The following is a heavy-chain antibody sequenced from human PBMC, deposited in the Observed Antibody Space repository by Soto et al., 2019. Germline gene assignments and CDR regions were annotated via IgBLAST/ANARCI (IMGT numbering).Heavy chain of an antibody. J-gene: IGHJ4*02. D-gene: IGHD6-19*01. CDR2: MNPNSGNT. CDR1: GYTFTSYD. Sequence: ASVKVSCKASGYTFTSYDINWVRQATGQGLEWMGWMNPNSGNTGYAQKFQGRVTMTRNTSISTAYMELSSLRSEDTAVYYCARLRRAGTWWMYGYWGQGTLVTVSS. V-gene: IGHV1-8*01. CDR3: ARLRRAGTWWMYGY.